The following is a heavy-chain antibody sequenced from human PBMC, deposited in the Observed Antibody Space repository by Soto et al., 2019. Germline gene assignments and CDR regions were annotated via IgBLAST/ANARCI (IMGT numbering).Heavy chain of an antibody. V-gene: IGHV4-61*01. Sequence: QVQLQESGPGLVKPSEALSLTCTVSSGSVSSGSYYWHWIRLPPGKALEWIGYIYYNGGTNYIPSLKSRVSMSIDTSKNQFSLKLSSVTAADTAVYYCARGGRSSSNFDYWGQGTLVSVSS. CDR1: SGSVSSGSYY. CDR3: ARGGRSSSNFDY. CDR2: IYYNGGT. J-gene: IGHJ4*02. D-gene: IGHD6-13*01.